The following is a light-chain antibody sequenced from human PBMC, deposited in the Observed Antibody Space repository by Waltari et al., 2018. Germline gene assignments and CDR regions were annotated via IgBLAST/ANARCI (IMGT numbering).Light chain of an antibody. V-gene: IGLV2-8*01. J-gene: IGLJ2*01. CDR2: EVS. CDR1: SSDVGGYNY. CDR3: SSYAGSNNLV. Sequence: QSALTQPPSASGSPGQSVTISCTVTSSDVGGYNYAPWYQQHPGKAPKLMIYEVSKRPSGVPDRFSGSKSGNTASLTVSGLQAEDEADYYCSSYAGSNNLVFGGGTKLTVL.